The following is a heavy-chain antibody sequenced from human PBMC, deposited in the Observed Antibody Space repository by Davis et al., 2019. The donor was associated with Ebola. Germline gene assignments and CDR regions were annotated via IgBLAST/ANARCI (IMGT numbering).Heavy chain of an antibody. CDR1: GYTFTSYY. Sequence: ASVKVSCKASGYTFTSYYMHWVRQAPGQGLEWMGIINPSGGSTSYAQKFQGRVTMTRDTSTSTVYMELSSLRSEDTAVYYCARGGCSSTSCYYGMDVWGQGTTVTVSS. V-gene: IGHV1-46*01. CDR2: INPSGGST. CDR3: ARGGCSSTSCYYGMDV. D-gene: IGHD2-2*01. J-gene: IGHJ6*02.